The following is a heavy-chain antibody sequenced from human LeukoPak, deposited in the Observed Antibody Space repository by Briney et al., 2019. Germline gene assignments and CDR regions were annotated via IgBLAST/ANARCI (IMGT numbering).Heavy chain of an antibody. D-gene: IGHD3-3*01. V-gene: IGHV1-2*02. Sequence: ASVKVSCKASGYTFTGYYMHWVRQAPGHGLEGMGWINPESGGTNYAQEFQGRVTMTRDTSISTAYMELSRLRSDDTAVYFCARVEGPSIFGVVDYWGQGTLVTVSS. CDR1: GYTFTGYY. CDR2: INPESGGT. CDR3: ARVEGPSIFGVVDY. J-gene: IGHJ4*02.